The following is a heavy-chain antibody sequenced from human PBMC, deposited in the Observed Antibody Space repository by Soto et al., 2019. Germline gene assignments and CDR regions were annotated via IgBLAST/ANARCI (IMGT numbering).Heavy chain of an antibody. CDR1: GGSISSYY. CDR3: ARSLYSGSYTNWFDP. CDR2: IYYSGST. J-gene: IGHJ5*02. D-gene: IGHD1-26*01. Sequence: SETLSLTCTVSGGSISSYYWSWIRQPPGKGLEYIGYIYYSGSTNYNPSLKSRVTISVDTSKKQFSLKLSSVTAADTAVYYYARSLYSGSYTNWFDPWGQGTLVTVSS. V-gene: IGHV4-59*01.